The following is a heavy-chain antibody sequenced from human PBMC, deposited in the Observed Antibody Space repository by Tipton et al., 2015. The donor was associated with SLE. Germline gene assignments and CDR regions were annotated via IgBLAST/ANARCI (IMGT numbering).Heavy chain of an antibody. CDR1: DGSFSGYY. D-gene: IGHD3-10*01. J-gene: IGHJ4*02. CDR2: INRSGST. V-gene: IGHV4-34*01. Sequence: TLSLTCAVYDGSFSGYYWSWIRQPPGKGLEWIGEINRSGSTNYNASLKSRLIISVDTSKNQFSLILSSVTAADTAVYYCAREFVAVQGIIARYYFDYWGQGMLVTVSS. CDR3: AREFVAVQGIIARYYFDY.